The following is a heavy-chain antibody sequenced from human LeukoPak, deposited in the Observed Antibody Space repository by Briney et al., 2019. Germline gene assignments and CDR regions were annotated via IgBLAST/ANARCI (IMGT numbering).Heavy chain of an antibody. D-gene: IGHD1-14*01. CDR3: ARVRYTPDY. J-gene: IGHJ4*02. CDR2: IKQDGSEK. V-gene: IGHV3-7*01. Sequence: GGSLRLSCAASGFTLSSYWMSWVRQAPGKGLEWVANIKQDGSEKYYVDSVKGRFTISRDNAKNSLYLQMNSLRAEDTAVYYCARVRYTPDYWGQGTLVTVSS. CDR1: GFTLSSYW.